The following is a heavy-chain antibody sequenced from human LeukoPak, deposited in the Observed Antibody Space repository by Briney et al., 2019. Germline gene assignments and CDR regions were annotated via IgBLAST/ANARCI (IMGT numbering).Heavy chain of an antibody. V-gene: IGHV1-2*02. Sequence: GASVTVSCKASGYTFTGYYMHWVRQAPGQGPEWMGWINPNSGGTNYAQKFQGRVTMTRDTSISTAYMELSRLRSDDTAVYYCARERYSSSSLDYWGQGTLVTVSS. D-gene: IGHD6-6*01. CDR2: INPNSGGT. J-gene: IGHJ4*02. CDR3: ARERYSSSSLDY. CDR1: GYTFTGYY.